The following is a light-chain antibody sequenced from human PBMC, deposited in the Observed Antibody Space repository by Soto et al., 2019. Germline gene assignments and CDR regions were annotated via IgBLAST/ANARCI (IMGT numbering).Light chain of an antibody. V-gene: IGKV3-11*01. Sequence: EIVLTQSPATLSLSPGERATLSCRASQSVSSYLAWYQQKPGQAPRLLIYDASNRAPGIPARFSGSGSGTDFTLTISSLEPEDFAVYYCQQRSNWPPVFTFGPGNKVDIK. CDR2: DAS. J-gene: IGKJ3*01. CDR1: QSVSSY. CDR3: QQRSNWPPVFT.